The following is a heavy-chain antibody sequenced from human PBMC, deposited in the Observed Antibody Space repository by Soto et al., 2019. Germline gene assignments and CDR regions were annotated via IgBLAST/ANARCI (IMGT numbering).Heavy chain of an antibody. CDR3: NRGYSGINIHALDI. CDR2: IANRANNYAT. D-gene: IGHD1-26*01. J-gene: IGHJ3*02. Sequence: GGSLRLSCVSSGSIFSDQYMDWVRQAPGKGLERVGRIANRANNYATEYAASVKGRCTISRDDSKDSLYLQMTSLKAEDTAVSSCNRGYSGINIHALDIWGPGTMVTVSS. V-gene: IGHV3-72*01. CDR1: GSIFSDQY.